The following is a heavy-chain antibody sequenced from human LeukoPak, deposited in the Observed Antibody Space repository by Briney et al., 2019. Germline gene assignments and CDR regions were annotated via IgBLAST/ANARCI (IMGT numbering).Heavy chain of an antibody. J-gene: IGHJ4*02. CDR1: GFTFSDYY. V-gene: IGHV3-72*01. D-gene: IGHD3-3*01. CDR3: ARGVLWSGYFYFDY. Sequence: GGSLRLSCAASGFTFSDYYMDWVRQAPGKGLEWVGRIRNKANSYTTEYAASVKGRFTISRDDSKNSLYLQMNSLKAEGTAVYYCARGVLWSGYFYFDYWGQGTLVTVSS. CDR2: IRNKANSYTT.